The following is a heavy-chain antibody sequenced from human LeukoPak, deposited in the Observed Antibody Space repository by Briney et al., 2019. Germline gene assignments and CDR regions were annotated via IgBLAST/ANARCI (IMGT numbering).Heavy chain of an antibody. CDR2: ISSSSSYI. CDR1: GFTFSSYS. V-gene: IGHV3-21*01. D-gene: IGHD4-23*01. Sequence: GGSLRLSCAASGFTFSSYSMNWVRQAPGKGLEWVSSISSSSSYIYYADSVKGRFTISRDNAKNSLYLQMNSLRAEDTAVYYCARDLGYGGNSVGYYFDYWGQGTLVTVSS. J-gene: IGHJ4*02. CDR3: ARDLGYGGNSVGYYFDY.